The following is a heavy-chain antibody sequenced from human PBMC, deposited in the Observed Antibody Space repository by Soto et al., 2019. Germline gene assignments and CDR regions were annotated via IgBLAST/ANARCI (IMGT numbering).Heavy chain of an antibody. CDR3: ATDATMVRGAPSYYYMDV. CDR1: GYTLTELS. V-gene: IGHV1-24*01. J-gene: IGHJ6*03. D-gene: IGHD3-10*01. CDR2: FDPEDGET. Sequence: ASVKVSCKVSGYTLTELSMHWVRQAPGKGLEWMGGFDPEDGETIYAQKFQGRVTMTEDTSTDTAYMELSSLRSEDTAVYYCATDATMVRGAPSYYYMDVWGKGTTVTVSS.